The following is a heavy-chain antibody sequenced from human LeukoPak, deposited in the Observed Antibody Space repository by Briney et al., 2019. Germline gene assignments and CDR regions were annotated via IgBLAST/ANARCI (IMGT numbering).Heavy chain of an antibody. Sequence: GASVKVSCKASGYTFTSYDINWVRQATGQGREWRGWMNPNRGNTGYAQKFQGRVTMTRNTSISTAYMELSSLRSEDTAVYYCARVGGSSSSEFDYWGQGTLVTVSS. V-gene: IGHV1-8*01. CDR3: ARVGGSSSSEFDY. CDR2: MNPNRGNT. CDR1: GYTFTSYD. J-gene: IGHJ4*02. D-gene: IGHD6-6*01.